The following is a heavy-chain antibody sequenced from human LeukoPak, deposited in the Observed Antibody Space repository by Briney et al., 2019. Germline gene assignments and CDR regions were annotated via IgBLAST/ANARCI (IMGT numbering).Heavy chain of an antibody. CDR3: AKDGSSSWNYYFDY. J-gene: IGHJ4*02. V-gene: IGHV3-30*02. D-gene: IGHD6-13*01. CDR2: IRYDGSNK. CDR1: GFTFTSYG. Sequence: PGGSLRLSCAASGFTFTSYGMHWVRQAPGKGLEWVACIRYDGSNKDYADSVKGRFTISRDNSENTLYLQMNSLRAEDTAVYYCAKDGSSSWNYYFDYWGQGILVTVSS.